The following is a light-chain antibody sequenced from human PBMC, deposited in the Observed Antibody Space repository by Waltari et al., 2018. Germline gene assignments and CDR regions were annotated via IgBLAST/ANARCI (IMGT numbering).Light chain of an antibody. CDR2: AAS. Sequence: AIRMTQSPSSLSASTGDRVTITCRASQSVSTYLAWYQQKPGEAPKLLIYAASTLQRGVPSRFSGSGSGTDFTLSISCLQSEDFATYYCQQYYDYLRTFGQGTKVEIK. J-gene: IGKJ1*01. CDR1: QSVSTY. CDR3: QQYYDYLRT. V-gene: IGKV1-8*01.